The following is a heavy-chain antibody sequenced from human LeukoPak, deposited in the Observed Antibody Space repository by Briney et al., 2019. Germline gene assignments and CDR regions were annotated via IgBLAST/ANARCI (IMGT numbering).Heavy chain of an antibody. CDR2: IYYSGST. V-gene: IGHV4-59*12. CDR1: GGSISSYY. Sequence: SETLSLTCTVSGGSISSYYWSWIRQPPGKRLEWIGYIYYSGSTNYNPSLKSRVTISVDTSKNQFSLKLSSVTAADTAVYYCARAKSDMVRGALDYWGQGTLVTVSS. J-gene: IGHJ4*02. CDR3: ARAKSDMVRGALDY. D-gene: IGHD3-10*01.